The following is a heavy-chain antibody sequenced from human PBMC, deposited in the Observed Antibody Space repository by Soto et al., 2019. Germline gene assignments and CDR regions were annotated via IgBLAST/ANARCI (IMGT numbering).Heavy chain of an antibody. D-gene: IGHD6-19*01. CDR3: TRGAGGWNYYYAMDA. J-gene: IGHJ6*02. CDR1: GFTFRTYG. Sequence: HPGGSLRLSCAVSGFTFRTYGMHWVRQAPRKGLEWLAFISDDGSTLYYADSLKGRFTISRDNSKNSLSLQMNSLGAEDTAVYFCTRGAGGWNYYYAMDAWGPGATVTVSS. CDR2: ISDDGSTL. V-gene: IGHV3-33*08.